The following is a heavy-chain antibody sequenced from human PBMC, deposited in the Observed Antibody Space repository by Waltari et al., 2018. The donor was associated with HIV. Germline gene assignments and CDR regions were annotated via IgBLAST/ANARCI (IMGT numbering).Heavy chain of an antibody. V-gene: IGHV4-4*02. CDR2: TYHSGSN. CDR1: GDSISSYNW. CDR3: ARAVTGDYGSSRFDP. J-gene: IGHJ5*02. D-gene: IGHD4-17*01. Sequence: QVQLQESGPGLVKPSETLSLSCGVSGDSISSYNWWSWVRQPPGKGLEWIGETYHSGSNNYNSALKSRVTISVDKSKNQFSRNLRSVTAADTAVYYCARAVTGDYGSSRFDPWGQGTLVTVSS.